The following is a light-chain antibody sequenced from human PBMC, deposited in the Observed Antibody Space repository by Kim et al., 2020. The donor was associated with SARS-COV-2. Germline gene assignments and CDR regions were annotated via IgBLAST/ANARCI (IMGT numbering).Light chain of an antibody. J-gene: IGLJ1*01. CDR1: KLGDRY. CDR3: QAWDSSTLYV. V-gene: IGLV3-1*01. Sequence: SYELTQPPSVSVSPGQTASITCSGDKLGDRYNSWYQQKPGQSPLLVIYQDTKRPSGIPERFSGSTSGNTATLTITGAQAMDEADYYCQAWDSSTLYVFGPGTKVTVL. CDR2: QDT.